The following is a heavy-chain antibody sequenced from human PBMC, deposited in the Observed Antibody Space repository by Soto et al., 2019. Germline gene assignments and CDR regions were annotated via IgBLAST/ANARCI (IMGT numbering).Heavy chain of an antibody. V-gene: IGHV1-18*01. Sequence: VASVKVSCKASGYTFTSYGISWVRQAPGQGLEWMGWISAYNGNTNYAQKLQGRVTMTTDTSTSTAYMELRTLRSDDPAGDYCARGVTMIVVPPPGFDYGGQGTLVTVSS. CDR1: GYTFTSYG. J-gene: IGHJ4*02. CDR3: ARGVTMIVVPPPGFDY. D-gene: IGHD3-22*01. CDR2: ISAYNGNT.